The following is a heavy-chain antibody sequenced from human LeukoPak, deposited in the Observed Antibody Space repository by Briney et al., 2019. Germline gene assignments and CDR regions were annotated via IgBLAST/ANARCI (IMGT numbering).Heavy chain of an antibody. CDR3: ARVGPNWNYALDY. J-gene: IGHJ4*02. D-gene: IGHD1-7*01. V-gene: IGHV3-21*01. CDR1: GFTFSSYS. Sequence: PGGSLRLSCAASGFTFSSYSMNWVCQAPGKGLEWVSSISSSSSYIYYADSVKGRFTISRDNAKNSLYLQMNSLRAEDTAVYYCARVGPNWNYALDYWGQGTLVTVSS. CDR2: ISSSSSYI.